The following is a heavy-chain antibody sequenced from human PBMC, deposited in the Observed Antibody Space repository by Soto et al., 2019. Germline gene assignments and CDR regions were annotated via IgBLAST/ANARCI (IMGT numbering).Heavy chain of an antibody. D-gene: IGHD1-26*01. CDR1: GYTFTNYV. J-gene: IGHJ4*02. CDR2: ISPFNGHT. CDR3: ARDAGSESYLAY. V-gene: IGHV1-18*01. Sequence: HVQLVQSGGEVKKPGASVKVSCKPSGYTFTNYVISWVRQAPGQGLEYMGWISPFNGHTKYAQKFQGRVTLTTETSTSTAYMELRSLLNDDTAVYYCARDAGSESYLAYWGQGTLVSVSS.